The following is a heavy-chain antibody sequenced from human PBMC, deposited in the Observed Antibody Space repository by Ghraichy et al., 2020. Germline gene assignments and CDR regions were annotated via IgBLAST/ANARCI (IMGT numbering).Heavy chain of an antibody. CDR2: IWYDEYNK. J-gene: IGHJ5*02. D-gene: IGHD1-1*01. CDR3: ARDVAAGTSVVYH. V-gene: IGHV3-33*01. CDR1: GFTFSSYG. Sequence: GGSLRLSCAASGFTFSSYGLHWVRQAPGKGLEWVAVIWYDEYNKYYADSVKGRFTISRDNSKNTLYLQMNSLRAEDTAVYYCARDVAAGTSVVYHWGQGTLLPLSS.